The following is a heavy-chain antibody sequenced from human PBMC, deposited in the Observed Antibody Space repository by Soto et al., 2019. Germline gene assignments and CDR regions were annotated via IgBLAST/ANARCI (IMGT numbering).Heavy chain of an antibody. CDR3: VKNYYYDLLTGFDYFDH. D-gene: IGHD3-9*01. CDR2: MSYDGSNK. CDR1: GFTFSRYG. V-gene: IGHV3-30*18. Sequence: SLRLSCIASGFTFSRYGMHWVRQAPGKGLEWVAVMSYDGSNKWYADSVKGRFNVSRDNSKNTLFLQMNSLRGDDTAVYYCVKNYYYDLLTGFDYFDHWGQGAPVTVSS. J-gene: IGHJ4*02.